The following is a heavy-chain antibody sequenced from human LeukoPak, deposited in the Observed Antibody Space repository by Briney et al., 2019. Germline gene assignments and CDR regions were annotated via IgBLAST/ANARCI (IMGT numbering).Heavy chain of an antibody. V-gene: IGHV4-59*01. CDR1: GFTFGSYW. CDR3: ARVIAARPMLYFDY. D-gene: IGHD6-6*01. CDR2: IYYSGST. Sequence: PGRSLRLSCTASGFTFGSYWMHWVRQAPGKGLEWIGYIYYSGSTNYNPSLKSRVTISVDTSKNQFSLKLSSVTAADTAVYYCARVIAARPMLYFDYWGQGTLVTVSS. J-gene: IGHJ4*02.